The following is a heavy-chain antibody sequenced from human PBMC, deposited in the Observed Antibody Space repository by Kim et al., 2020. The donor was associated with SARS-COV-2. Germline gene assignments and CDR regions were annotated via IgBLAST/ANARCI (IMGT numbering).Heavy chain of an antibody. CDR3: ASLGVTTVTTFDY. D-gene: IGHD4-17*01. CDR1: GFTFSSYA. V-gene: IGHV3-30*04. J-gene: IGHJ4*02. Sequence: GGSLRLSCAASGFTFSSYAMHWVRQAPGKGLEWVAVISYDGSNKYYADSVKGRFTISRDNSKNTLYLQMNSLRAEDTAVYYCASLGVTTVTTFDYWGQGTLVTVSS. CDR2: ISYDGSNK.